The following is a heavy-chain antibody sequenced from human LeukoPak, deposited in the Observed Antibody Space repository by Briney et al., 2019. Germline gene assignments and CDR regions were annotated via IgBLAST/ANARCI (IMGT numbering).Heavy chain of an antibody. J-gene: IGHJ5*02. CDR1: GGSISSYY. CDR2: IYYSGST. Sequence: PSETLSLTCTVSGGSISSYYWSWIRQTPGKGLEWIGYIYYSGSTNYNPSLKSRVTISVDTSKNQFSLKLSSVTAADTAVYYCARDPLSQGWFDPWGQGTLVTVFS. V-gene: IGHV4-59*01. D-gene: IGHD3-3*02. CDR3: ARDPLSQGWFDP.